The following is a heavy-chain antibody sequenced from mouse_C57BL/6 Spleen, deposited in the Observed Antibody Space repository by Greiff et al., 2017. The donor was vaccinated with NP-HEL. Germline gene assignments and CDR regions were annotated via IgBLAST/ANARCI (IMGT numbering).Heavy chain of an antibody. V-gene: IGHV1-52*01. CDR2: IDPSDSET. J-gene: IGHJ3*01. Sequence: QVQLQQPGAELVRPGSSVKLSCKASGYTFTSYWMHWVKQRPIQGLEWIGNIDPSDSETHYNQQFKDKATLTVDKSSSTAYMQRSSLTSEDSAVYYCARGPTGTWAYWGQGTLVTVSA. D-gene: IGHD4-1*02. CDR3: ARGPTGTWAY. CDR1: GYTFTSYW.